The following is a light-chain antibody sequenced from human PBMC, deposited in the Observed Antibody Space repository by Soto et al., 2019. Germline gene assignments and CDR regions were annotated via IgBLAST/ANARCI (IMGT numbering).Light chain of an antibody. J-gene: IGKJ2*01. CDR2: DAS. CDR1: QGISSA. V-gene: IGKV1D-13*01. Sequence: AIQLTQSPSSLSASVGDRVTITCRASQGISSALAWYQQKPGKAPKLMIYDASSLESGVPSRVSGSESGTDFTLTISSLQPEDFATYYCQQFNNYPYTFGQGTKLEIK. CDR3: QQFNNYPYT.